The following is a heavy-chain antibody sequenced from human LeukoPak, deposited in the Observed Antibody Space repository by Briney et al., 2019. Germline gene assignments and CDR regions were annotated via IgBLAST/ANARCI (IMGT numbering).Heavy chain of an antibody. CDR3: AKVGGYCSGGSCYNANFDY. Sequence: GGSLRLSCAASGFTFSSYSMNWVRQAPGKGLEWVSYISSSSSTIYYADSVKGRFTISRDNAKNSLYLQMNSLRAEDTALYYCAKVGGYCSGGSCYNANFDYWGQGTLVTVSS. V-gene: IGHV3-48*04. D-gene: IGHD2-15*01. CDR2: ISSSSSTI. J-gene: IGHJ4*02. CDR1: GFTFSSYS.